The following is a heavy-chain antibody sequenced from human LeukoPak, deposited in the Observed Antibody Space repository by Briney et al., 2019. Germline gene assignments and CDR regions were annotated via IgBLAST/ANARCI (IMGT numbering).Heavy chain of an antibody. D-gene: IGHD5-12*01. CDR2: MNPNSGNT. Sequence: ASVKVSCKASGYTFTSYDINWVRQATGQGLEWMGWMNPNSGNTGYAQKFQGRVTMTRNTSISTAYMELSSLRSEDTAVYYCARLPETRVATFFDYWGQGTLVTVSS. V-gene: IGHV1-8*01. J-gene: IGHJ4*02. CDR1: GYTFTSYD. CDR3: ARLPETRVATFFDY.